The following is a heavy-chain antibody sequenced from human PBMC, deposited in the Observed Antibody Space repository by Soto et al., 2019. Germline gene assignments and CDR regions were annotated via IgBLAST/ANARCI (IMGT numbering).Heavy chain of an antibody. J-gene: IGHJ3*02. CDR2: ISWNSGSI. D-gene: IGHD6-19*01. CDR3: AKDSAYSSGHAAFDI. CDR1: GFTFDDYA. Sequence: GGSLRLSCAASGFTFDDYAMHWVRQAPGKGLEWVSGISWNSGSIGYADSVKGRFTISRDNAKNSLYLQMNSLRAEDTALYYCAKDSAYSSGHAAFDIWGQGTMVTV. V-gene: IGHV3-9*01.